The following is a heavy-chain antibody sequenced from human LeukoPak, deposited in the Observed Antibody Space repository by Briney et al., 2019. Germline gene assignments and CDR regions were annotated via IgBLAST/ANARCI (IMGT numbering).Heavy chain of an antibody. CDR2: IYYSGST. CDR1: GGSISSSSYY. D-gene: IGHD3-3*01. J-gene: IGHJ4*02. V-gene: IGHV4-39*01. CDR3: ARHGRPITIFGVVYY. Sequence: NPSETLSLTCTVSGGSISSSSYYWGWIRQPPGKGLEWIGSIYYSGSTYYNPSLKSRVTISVDTFKNQFSLKLSSVTAADTAVYYCARHGRPITIFGVVYYWGQGTLVTVSS.